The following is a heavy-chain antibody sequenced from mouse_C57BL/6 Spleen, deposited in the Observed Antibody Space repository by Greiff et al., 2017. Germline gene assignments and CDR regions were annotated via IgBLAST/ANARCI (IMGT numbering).Heavy chain of an antibody. D-gene: IGHD2-3*01. Sequence: VQLQQSGPELVKPGASVKIPCKASGYTFPDYNMDWVKQSHGKSLEWIGDINPNNGGTIYNQKFKGKATLTVDKSSSTAYMELRSLTSEDTAVYYCARYDGYYYFDYWGQGTTLTVSS. CDR1: GYTFPDYN. J-gene: IGHJ2*01. V-gene: IGHV1-18*01. CDR2: INPNNGGT. CDR3: ARYDGYYYFDY.